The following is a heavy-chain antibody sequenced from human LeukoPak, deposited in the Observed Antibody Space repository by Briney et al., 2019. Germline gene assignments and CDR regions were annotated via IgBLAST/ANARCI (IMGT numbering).Heavy chain of an antibody. CDR2: SLFDGSST. D-gene: IGHD5-12*01. Sequence: GSLRLSCVVSGFTLSNYNMHWVRQIPGKGLEWLAFSLFDGSSTKYADSVKGRFTISRDNSKNTLYLQMNSLRAEDTAVYYCARGPSGYHNTGGQGTLVTVSS. J-gene: IGHJ4*02. CDR3: ARGPSGYHNT. CDR1: GFTLSNYN. V-gene: IGHV3-30*02.